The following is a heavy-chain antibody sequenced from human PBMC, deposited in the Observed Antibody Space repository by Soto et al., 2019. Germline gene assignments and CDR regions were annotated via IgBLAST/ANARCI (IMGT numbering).Heavy chain of an antibody. Sequence: QVQLVESGGGVVQPGRSLRLSCAASGFTFSSYAMHWVRQAPGKGLEWVAVISYDGSNKYYADSVKGRFTISRDNSKNTLYLQMNNLRAGDTAVYYCASNGYSREELFDYWGQGTLVTVSS. CDR3: ASNGYSREELFDY. CDR2: ISYDGSNK. CDR1: GFTFSSYA. D-gene: IGHD6-13*01. J-gene: IGHJ4*02. V-gene: IGHV3-30-3*01.